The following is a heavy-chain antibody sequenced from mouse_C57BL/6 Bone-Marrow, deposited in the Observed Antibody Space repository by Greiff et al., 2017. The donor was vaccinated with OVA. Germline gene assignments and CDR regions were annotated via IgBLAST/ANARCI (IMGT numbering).Heavy chain of an antibody. D-gene: IGHD2-1*01. CDR1: GYTFTSYD. Sequence: VKLMESGPELVKPGASVKLSCKASGYTFTSYDINWVKQRPGQGLEWIGWIYPRDGSTKYNEKFKGKATLTVDTSSSTAYMELHSLTSEDSAVYFCARRGGGYGNYEDYFDYWGQGTTLTVSS. CDR3: ARRGGGYGNYEDYFDY. V-gene: IGHV1-85*01. J-gene: IGHJ2*01. CDR2: IYPRDGST.